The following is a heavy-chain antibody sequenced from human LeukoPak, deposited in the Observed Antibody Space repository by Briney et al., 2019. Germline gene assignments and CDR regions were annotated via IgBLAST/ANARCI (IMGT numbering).Heavy chain of an antibody. J-gene: IGHJ3*02. D-gene: IGHD3-10*01. CDR1: GFTFSYYW. Sequence: AGGSLRLSCAASGFTFSYYWMHWVRQAPGEGLVWVSRINDDGRTTTYADSVKGRITISRDNAKNTLYLQMSSLRVEDTAVYYCARSGITMVGGASIGLLTFDIWGPGTMVTVSS. CDR3: ARSGITMVGGASIGLLTFDI. V-gene: IGHV3-74*03. CDR2: INDDGRTT.